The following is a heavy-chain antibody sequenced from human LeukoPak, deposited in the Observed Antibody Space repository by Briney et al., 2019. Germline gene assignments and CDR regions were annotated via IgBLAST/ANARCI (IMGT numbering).Heavy chain of an antibody. D-gene: IGHD3-10*01. CDR1: GFSFSDFY. J-gene: IGHJ5*02. V-gene: IGHV3-11*01. Sequence: GGSLRLSCAASGFSFSDFYMAWIRQAPGRGLEWVSYISSSGSTIYYADSVKGRFTLSRDNANNSVYLQMNSLRAEDTAVYYCARGIGELIYGEKSWFDLWGQGNLVTVSS. CDR2: ISSSGSTI. CDR3: ARGIGELIYGEKSWFDL.